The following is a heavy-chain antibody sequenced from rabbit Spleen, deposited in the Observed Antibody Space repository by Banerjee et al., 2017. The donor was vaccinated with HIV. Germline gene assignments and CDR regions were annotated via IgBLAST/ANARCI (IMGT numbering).Heavy chain of an antibody. V-gene: IGHV1S45*01. CDR2: IYAGSSGTT. J-gene: IGHJ4*01. D-gene: IGHD6-1*01. CDR1: GLDFSSSYW. CDR3: ARLFAYAGYAGFGYATLDYFNL. Sequence: EESGGGLVQPEGSLTLTCTASGLDFSSSYWICWVRQAPGKGLEWIACIYAGSSGTTYYASGAKGRFTISKTSSTTVTLQMTSLTAADTATYFCARLFAYAGYAGFGYATLDYFNLWGQAPSSPS.